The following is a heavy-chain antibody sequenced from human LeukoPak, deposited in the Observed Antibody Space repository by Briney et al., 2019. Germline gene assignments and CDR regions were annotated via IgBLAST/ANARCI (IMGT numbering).Heavy chain of an antibody. D-gene: IGHD3-10*01. CDR3: ASSNGSGSDFDY. Sequence: SETLSLTCTVSGYSISSGYYWGWIRQPPGKGLEWIGSIYHSGSTYYNPSLKSRVTISVDTSKNQFSLKLSSVTAADTAVYYCASSNGSGSDFDYWGQGTLVTVSS. CDR1: GYSISSGYY. CDR2: IYHSGST. V-gene: IGHV4-38-2*02. J-gene: IGHJ4*02.